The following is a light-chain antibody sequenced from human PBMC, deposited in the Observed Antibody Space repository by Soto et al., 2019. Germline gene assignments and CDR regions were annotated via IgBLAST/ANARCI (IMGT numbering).Light chain of an antibody. Sequence: EIVMTQSPVTLSVSPGERATLSCRASQIISNNLAWFQQKPGQAPRLLIYAASTRAAGTPARFSGSGSGTEFTLTIGSLQSEDYAVYYCQQYGSSPFWTFGQGTKVEIK. CDR2: AAS. V-gene: IGKV3-15*01. CDR3: QQYGSSPFWT. J-gene: IGKJ1*01. CDR1: QIISNN.